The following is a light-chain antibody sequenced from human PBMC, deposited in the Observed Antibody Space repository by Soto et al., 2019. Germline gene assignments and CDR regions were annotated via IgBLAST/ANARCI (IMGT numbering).Light chain of an antibody. CDR3: SSYTGSNNLVV. CDR1: SSDVGRYNY. J-gene: IGLJ2*01. V-gene: IGLV2-8*01. Sequence: QSALTQPPSASGSPGQSVTISCTGSSSDVGRYNYVSWYQQEPGKAPKLVIYEVNKRPSGVPDRFSGSKSGNTASLTVSGLQAEDEADYYCSSYTGSNNLVVFGGGTQLTVL. CDR2: EVN.